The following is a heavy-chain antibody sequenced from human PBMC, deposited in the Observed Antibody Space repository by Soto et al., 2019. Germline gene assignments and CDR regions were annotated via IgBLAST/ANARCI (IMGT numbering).Heavy chain of an antibody. J-gene: IGHJ6*03. V-gene: IGHV4-59*01. D-gene: IGHD3-3*01. CDR3: ARGPYDFWSGYYRKENYYYYYMDV. CDR1: GGSISSYY. CDR2: IYYSGST. Sequence: SETLSLNCTVSGGSISSYYWSWIRQPPGKGLEWIGYIYYSGSTNYNPSLKSRVTISVDTSKNQFSLKLSSVTAADTAVYYCARGPYDFWSGYYRKENYYYYYMDVWGKGTTVTVSS.